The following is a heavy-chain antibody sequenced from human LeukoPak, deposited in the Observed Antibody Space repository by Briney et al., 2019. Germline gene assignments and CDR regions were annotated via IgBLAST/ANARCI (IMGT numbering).Heavy chain of an antibody. CDR1: GASITTHS. V-gene: IGHV4-59*11. J-gene: IGHJ5*01. CDR2: IYNIGTT. D-gene: IGHD6-13*01. Sequence: SETLSLTCSVSGASITTHSWSWLRQPPGKGLESIGFIYNIGTTYYRPSLRSRVTISVDTSKNQLSLKLSSVTAADTAFYYCARGGASSHWFDSWGQGTLVTVSS. CDR3: ARGGASSHWFDS.